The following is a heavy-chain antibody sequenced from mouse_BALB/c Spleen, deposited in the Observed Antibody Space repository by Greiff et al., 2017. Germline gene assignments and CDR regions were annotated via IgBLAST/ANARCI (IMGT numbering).Heavy chain of an antibody. CDR1: GYAFSSYW. D-gene: IGHD2-1*01. CDR2: IYPGDGDT. CDR3: ARLGNYFYDAMDY. V-gene: IGHV1-80*01. Sequence: QVQLQQSGAELVRPGSSVKISCKASGYAFSSYWMNWVKQRPGQGLEWIGQIYPGDGDTNYNGKFKGKATLTADKSSSTAYMQLSSITSEDSAVYFCARLGNYFYDAMDYWGQGTSVTVSS. J-gene: IGHJ4*01.